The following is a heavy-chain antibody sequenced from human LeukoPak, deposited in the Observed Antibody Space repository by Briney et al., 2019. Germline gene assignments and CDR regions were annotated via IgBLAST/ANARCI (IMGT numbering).Heavy chain of an antibody. D-gene: IGHD3-3*01. CDR1: GGSFSGYY. J-gene: IGHJ4*02. Sequence: PSETLSLTCAVYGGSFSGYYWSWIRQPPGKGLEWIGEINHSGSTNYNPSLKSRVTISVDTSKNQFSLKLSSVTAADTAVYYCARVSTNDFWSGYTHDYRGQGTLVTVSS. CDR2: INHSGST. V-gene: IGHV4-34*01. CDR3: ARVSTNDFWSGYTHDY.